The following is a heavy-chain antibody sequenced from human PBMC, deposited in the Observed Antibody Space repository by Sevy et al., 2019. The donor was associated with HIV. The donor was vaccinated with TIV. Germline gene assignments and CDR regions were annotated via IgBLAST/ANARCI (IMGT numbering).Heavy chain of an antibody. J-gene: IGHJ4*02. V-gene: IGHV3-30*02. CDR3: AKGLGNTLLWQWLDEGGFDY. D-gene: IGHD6-19*01. Sequence: GGSLRLSCAASGFTFSSYGMHWVRQAPGKGLEWVAFIRYDGSNKYYADSVKGRFTISRDNSKNTLYLQMNSLRAEDTAVYYCAKGLGNTLLWQWLDEGGFDYWGQGTLVTVSS. CDR2: IRYDGSNK. CDR1: GFTFSSYG.